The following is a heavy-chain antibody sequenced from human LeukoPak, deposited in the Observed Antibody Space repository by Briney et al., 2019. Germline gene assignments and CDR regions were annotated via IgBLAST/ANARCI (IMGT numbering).Heavy chain of an antibody. CDR3: VKDSIERNGVYDAFDV. Sequence: GGSLRLSCVASGFTFTDFAMNWVRQGPGKGPEWVSHIGGGGVDREYEESVKGRFTVSSDNSRNSLYLQMNSLRGEDTAIYYCVKDSIERNGVYDAFDVWGQGTKVTVAS. CDR1: GFTFTDFA. V-gene: IGHV3-23*01. J-gene: IGHJ3*01. CDR2: IGGGGVDR. D-gene: IGHD2-8*01.